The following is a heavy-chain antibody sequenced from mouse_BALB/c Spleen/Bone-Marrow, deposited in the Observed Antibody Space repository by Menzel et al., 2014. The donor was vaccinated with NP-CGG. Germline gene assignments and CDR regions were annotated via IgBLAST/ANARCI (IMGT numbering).Heavy chain of an antibody. D-gene: IGHD2-1*01. J-gene: IGHJ3*01. CDR2: ISDGGSYT. Sequence: EVNVVESGGGLVKPGGSLKLSCAASGFTFSDYYMYWVRQTPEKRLEWVATISDGGSYTYYPDSVKGRFTISRDNAKNNLYLQMSSLKSEDTAMYYCARDGGNYVPFAYWGQGTLVTVSA. V-gene: IGHV5-4*02. CDR1: GFTFSDYY. CDR3: ARDGGNYVPFAY.